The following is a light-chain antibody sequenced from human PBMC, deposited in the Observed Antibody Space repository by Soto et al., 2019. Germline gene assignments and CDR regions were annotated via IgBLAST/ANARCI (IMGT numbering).Light chain of an antibody. CDR1: QSVSSSY. CDR3: QQYGSSPRIT. CDR2: GVS. V-gene: IGKV3-20*01. J-gene: IGKJ5*01. Sequence: EIVLTQSPGTLSLSPGERATLSCRASQSVSSSYLAWYQQKPGQAPRLLTYGVSSRATGIAARFSGSGSGTDFTLTISRLEPEDFAVYYCQQYGSSPRITFGQGTRLEI.